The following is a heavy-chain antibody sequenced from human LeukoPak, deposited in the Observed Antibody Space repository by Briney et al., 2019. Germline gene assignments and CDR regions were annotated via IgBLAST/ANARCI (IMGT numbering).Heavy chain of an antibody. V-gene: IGHV1-3*01. CDR2: INSGNGNT. Sequence: ASVKVSCKASGYTFTSYSMHWVRQAPGQRLEWMGWINSGNGNTKYSQKFKGRVTITRDTSASTAYMALSSMRSEDTAVYYCAREYYYGSGSYYKVNYGMDVWGNGATVTVSS. D-gene: IGHD3-10*01. CDR3: AREYYYGSGSYYKVNYGMDV. CDR1: GYTFTSYS. J-gene: IGHJ6*04.